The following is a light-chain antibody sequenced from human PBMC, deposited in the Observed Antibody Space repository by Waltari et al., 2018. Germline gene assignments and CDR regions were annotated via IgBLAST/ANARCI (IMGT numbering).Light chain of an antibody. CDR3: QQYYSIPYT. CDR2: WAS. Sequence: DIQMTQSPSTLSASVGDRVTVTCRASQNINKWLAWYQQKPGQPPKLLIYWASTRESGVPDRFSGSGSGTDFTLTISSLQAEDVAVYYCQQYYSIPYTFGQGTKLEIK. J-gene: IGKJ2*01. V-gene: IGKV4-1*01. CDR1: QNINKW.